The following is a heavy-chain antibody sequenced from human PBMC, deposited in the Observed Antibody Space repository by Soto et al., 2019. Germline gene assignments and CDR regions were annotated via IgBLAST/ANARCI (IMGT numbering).Heavy chain of an antibody. J-gene: IGHJ5*02. CDR2: IYYSERTSYNSGST. CDR3: ARHTRNQFDP. CDR1: GDSMTSSSYY. Sequence: SETLSLTCTVSGDSMTSSSYYWGWIRQPPGKGLEWIGSIYYSERTSYNSGSTYYSPSLKSRVTSSGDTSKSQFSLKLSSVTAADTAVYYCARHTRNQFDPWGQGTLVTVSS. V-gene: IGHV4-39*01.